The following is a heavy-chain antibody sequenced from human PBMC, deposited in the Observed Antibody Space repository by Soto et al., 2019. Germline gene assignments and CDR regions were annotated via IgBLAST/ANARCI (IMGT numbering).Heavy chain of an antibody. Sequence: GGSLRLSSAAAGFSFRTNVLHWVRQAPGKGLEWVAVMSPSGAERYYTDSVKGRFTISRDNTKNTLYLEMNSLTSEDTAVYYCALDNIPGAPDYFDYWGQGTLVTVS. CDR2: MSPSGAER. D-gene: IGHD1-20*01. CDR3: ALDNIPGAPDYFDY. CDR1: GFSFRTNV. V-gene: IGHV3-30-3*01. J-gene: IGHJ4*02.